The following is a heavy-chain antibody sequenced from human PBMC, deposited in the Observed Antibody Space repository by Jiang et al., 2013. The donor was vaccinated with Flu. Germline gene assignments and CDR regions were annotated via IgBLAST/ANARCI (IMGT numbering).Heavy chain of an antibody. D-gene: IGHD1-26*01. V-gene: IGHV3-23*04. CDR1: GFTLSNYA. Sequence: QLVESGGGLVQPGGSLRLSCAGSGFTLSNYAVNWVRQAPGKGLEWVSTISDSDYRTYYADSVKGRFTISRDNSKNTMYLQMSSLRAEDTAVYYCAPKGGDYWGQGTLVTVSS. CDR3: APKGGDY. J-gene: IGHJ4*02. CDR2: ISDSDYRT.